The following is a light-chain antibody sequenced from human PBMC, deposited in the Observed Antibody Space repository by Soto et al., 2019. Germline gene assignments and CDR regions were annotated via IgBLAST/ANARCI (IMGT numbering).Light chain of an antibody. J-gene: IGKJ1*01. CDR2: KAS. CDR1: QSIGDW. Sequence: DVQMTQSPSTLSASVGDRATITCRASQSIGDWLAWFQQKPGRAPKLLIYKASNLESGVPSTFSGSASGTEFTLTISSLQPDDFATYYCQQYYDYSWTFGQGTKVDIK. CDR3: QQYYDYSWT. V-gene: IGKV1-5*03.